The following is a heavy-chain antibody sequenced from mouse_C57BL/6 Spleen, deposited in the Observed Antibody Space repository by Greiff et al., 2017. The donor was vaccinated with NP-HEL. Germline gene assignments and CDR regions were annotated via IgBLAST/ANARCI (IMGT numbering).Heavy chain of an antibody. Sequence: QVQLQQPGAELVKPGSSFPFSFPPSGYTFTSYWMHWVKQRPGQGLEWIGMIHPNSGRTRCTKKGKSKATLPVDKSSSTAYMQLSSLTSEDSAVYCCARWDQGYAMDDWGHGASVTVYS. CDR1: GYTFTSYW. V-gene: IGHV1-64*01. CDR2: IHPNSGRT. D-gene: IGHD4-1*01. J-gene: IGHJ4*01. CDR3: ARWDQGYAMDD.